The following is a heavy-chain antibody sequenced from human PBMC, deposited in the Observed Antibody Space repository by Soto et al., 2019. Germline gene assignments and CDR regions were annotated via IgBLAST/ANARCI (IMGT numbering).Heavy chain of an antibody. J-gene: IGHJ3*01. CDR3: ARDRGYR. D-gene: IGHD5-12*01. Sequence: QRLESGGGLVQPGGSLILSCAASGFSVSNNYIKWVRQAPGKVLEWVSLIYSGGSTYYAESVKGRFTISRDNSKNTLFLQMNSLRVEDTAVYYCARDRGYRWGQGTMVTVSS. V-gene: IGHV3-66*01. CDR1: GFSVSNNY. CDR2: IYSGGST.